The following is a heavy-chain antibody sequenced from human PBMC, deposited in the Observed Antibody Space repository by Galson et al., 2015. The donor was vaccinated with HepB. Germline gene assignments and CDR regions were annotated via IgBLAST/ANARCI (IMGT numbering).Heavy chain of an antibody. Sequence: SLTCTVSGVSIGTYYWSWFRQFPGKRIEWIGYIYSDGTTTYSPSLKSRMTISIDTSKRQLSLTVRSVTAADTAVYSCASHPDYGDYWGQGTLVTVSS. V-gene: IGHV4-59*08. CDR2: IYSDGTT. J-gene: IGHJ4*01. CDR3: ASHPDYGDY. CDR1: GVSIGTYY.